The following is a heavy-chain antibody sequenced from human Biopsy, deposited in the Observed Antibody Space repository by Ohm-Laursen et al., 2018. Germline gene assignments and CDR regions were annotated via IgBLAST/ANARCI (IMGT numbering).Heavy chain of an antibody. CDR1: GFTFDSYW. D-gene: IGHD5-24*01. CDR2: INHYGGEK. J-gene: IGHJ4*02. V-gene: IGHV3-7*01. Sequence: SLRLSCAASGFTFDSYWMTWVRQAPGKGLEWVANINHYGGEKYFVGSVKGRFTISRDNAENSMYLQMSSLTVDDTAVYYCARDERWGQGTLVTVSS. CDR3: ARDER.